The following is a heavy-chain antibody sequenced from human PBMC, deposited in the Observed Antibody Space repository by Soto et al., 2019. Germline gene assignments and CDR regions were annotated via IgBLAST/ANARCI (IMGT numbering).Heavy chain of an antibody. CDR3: SRVHVMVVAGRTFDY. D-gene: IGHD6-19*01. V-gene: IGHV4-38-2*02. CDR2: IYHGGTT. Sequence: SETMSPTCTVSGYSTSSGSYWAGIRQPQGKRAEWIASIYHGGTTFYNPSLKSQITISVDTSNKQFSLKPPFVTSADTAVFYCSRVHVMVVAGRTFDYWGPGTLVTVSS. J-gene: IGHJ4*01. CDR1: GYSTSSGSY.